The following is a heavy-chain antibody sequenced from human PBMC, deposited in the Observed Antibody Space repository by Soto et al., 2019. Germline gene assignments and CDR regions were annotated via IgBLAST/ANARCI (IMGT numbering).Heavy chain of an antibody. D-gene: IGHD2-15*01. CDR1: GFTFDDFA. Sequence: GGSLRLSCAASGFTFDDFAMHWVRQHPGKGLEWVSGVNWSGGSTAYSESVKGRFTISRDSAKNSLFLEMNSLRAEDTALYYCVKANAQLLVDGGPFDMWGHGTMVTVSS. J-gene: IGHJ3*02. V-gene: IGHV3-9*01. CDR2: VNWSGGST. CDR3: VKANAQLLVDGGPFDM.